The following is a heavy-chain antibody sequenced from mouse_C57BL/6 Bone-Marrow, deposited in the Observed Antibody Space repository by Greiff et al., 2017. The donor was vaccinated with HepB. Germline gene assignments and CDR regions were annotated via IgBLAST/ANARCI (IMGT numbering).Heavy chain of an antibody. CDR2: IDPSDSYT. D-gene: IGHD1-1*01. J-gene: IGHJ3*01. Sequence: VQLQQPGAELVKPGASVKLSCKASGYTFTSYWMQWVKQRPGQGLEWIGEIDPSDSYTNYNQKFKGKATLTVDTSSSTAYMQLSSLTSEDSAVYYCARKGDYGSSSWFAYWGQGTLVTVSA. CDR3: ARKGDYGSSSWFAY. CDR1: GYTFTSYW. V-gene: IGHV1-50*01.